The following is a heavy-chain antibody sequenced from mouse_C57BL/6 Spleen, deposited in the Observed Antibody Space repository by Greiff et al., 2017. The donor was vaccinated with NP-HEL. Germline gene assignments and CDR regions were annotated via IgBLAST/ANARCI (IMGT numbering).Heavy chain of an antibody. V-gene: IGHV1-82*01. J-gene: IGHJ4*01. CDR3: AGGYDGYYYAMDY. D-gene: IGHD2-2*01. Sequence: VQRVESGPELVKPGASVKISCKASGYAFSSSWMNWVKQRPGKGLEWIGRIYPGDGDTNYNGKFKGKATLTADKSSSTAYMQLSSLTSEDSAVYFCAGGYDGYYYAMDYWGQGTSVTVSS. CDR1: GYAFSSSW. CDR2: IYPGDGDT.